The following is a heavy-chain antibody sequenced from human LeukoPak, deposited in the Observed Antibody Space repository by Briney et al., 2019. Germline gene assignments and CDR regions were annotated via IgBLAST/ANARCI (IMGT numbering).Heavy chain of an antibody. Sequence: GGSLRLSCAASGFTFRSYAMSWVRQAPGKGLEWVSAISGSGGSTYYAASVKGRFTISRDDSKNTLYLQMNSLRAEDTAVYYCAKLFRYCSGGSCWGFYFDYWGQGTLVTVSS. CDR3: AKLFRYCSGGSCWGFYFDY. CDR2: ISGSGGST. J-gene: IGHJ4*02. V-gene: IGHV3-23*01. D-gene: IGHD2-15*01. CDR1: GFTFRSYA.